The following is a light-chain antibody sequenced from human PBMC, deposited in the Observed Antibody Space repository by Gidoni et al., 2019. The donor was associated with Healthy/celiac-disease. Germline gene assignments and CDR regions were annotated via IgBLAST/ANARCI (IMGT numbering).Light chain of an antibody. CDR3: MIWHSSAWV. Sequence: QAVLTQPASLSASPGASASLTCTLRSGSNVGTYRIYWYQQKPGSPPQYLLRYKSDSDKQQGSGVPSRFSGSIDASANAGILLISGLQSEDEADYYCMIWHSSAWVFGGGTKLTVL. V-gene: IGLV5-45*01. J-gene: IGLJ3*02. CDR2: YKSDSDK. CDR1: SGSNVGTYR.